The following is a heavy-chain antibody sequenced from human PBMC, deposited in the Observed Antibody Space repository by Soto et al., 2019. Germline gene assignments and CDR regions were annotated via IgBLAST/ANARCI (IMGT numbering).Heavy chain of an antibody. J-gene: IGHJ1*01. V-gene: IGHV4-39*01. CDR1: GGSISSSSYY. CDR2: IYYSGST. Sequence: SETLSLTCTVSGGSISSSSYYWGWIRQPPGKGLEWIGSIYYSGSTYYNPSLKSRVTISVDTSKNQLSLKLSSVTAADTAAYYCARVAVAGRRQGYFQHWGQGTLVTVSS. CDR3: ARVAVAGRRQGYFQH. D-gene: IGHD6-19*01.